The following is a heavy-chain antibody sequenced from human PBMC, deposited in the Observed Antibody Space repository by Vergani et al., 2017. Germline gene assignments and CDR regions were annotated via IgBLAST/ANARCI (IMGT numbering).Heavy chain of an antibody. CDR3: ARGALIGGNSYYIHYYYYYMDV. D-gene: IGHD3-10*01. CDR1: GGSISSGSYY. CDR2: IYTSGST. V-gene: IGHV4-61*02. Sequence: QVQLQESGPGLVKPSQTLSLTCTVPGGSISSGSYYWSWIRQPAGKGLEWIGRIYTSGSTNYNPSLKSRVTISVDTSKNQFSLKLSSVTAADTAVYYCARGALIGGNSYYIHYYYYYMDVWGKGTTVTVSS. J-gene: IGHJ6*03.